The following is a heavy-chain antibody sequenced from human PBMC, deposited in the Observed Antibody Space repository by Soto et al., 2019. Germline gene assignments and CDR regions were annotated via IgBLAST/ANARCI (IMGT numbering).Heavy chain of an antibody. J-gene: IGHJ6*02. CDR3: AKARVVVFTRGPTYYYYGMDV. CDR2: ISGSGGST. V-gene: IGHV3-23*01. CDR1: GFTFSSYA. D-gene: IGHD2-15*01. Sequence: GGSLRLSCAASGFTFSSYAMSWVRQAPGKGLEWVSAISGSGGSTYYADSVKGRFTISRDNSKNTLYLQMNSLRAEDTAVYYCAKARVVVFTRGPTYYYYGMDVWGQGTTVTVSS.